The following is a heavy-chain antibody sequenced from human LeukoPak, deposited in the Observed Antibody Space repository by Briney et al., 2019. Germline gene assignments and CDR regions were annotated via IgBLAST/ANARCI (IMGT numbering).Heavy chain of an antibody. Sequence: GGSLRLSCAASGFTFDDYAMHWVRQAPGKGLEWVSLISGDGGSTYYADSVKGRFTISRDNSKNSLYLQMNNLRTEDTALYYCAKALADRDLPYYYDSSGYYLVLGYWGQGTLVTVSS. CDR2: ISGDGGST. CDR3: AKALADRDLPYYYDSSGYYLVLGY. J-gene: IGHJ4*02. V-gene: IGHV3-43*02. D-gene: IGHD3-22*01. CDR1: GFTFDDYA.